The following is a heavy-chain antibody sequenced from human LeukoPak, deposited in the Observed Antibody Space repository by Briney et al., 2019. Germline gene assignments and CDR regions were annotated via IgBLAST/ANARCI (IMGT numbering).Heavy chain of an antibody. Sequence: SETLSLTCSVSGGSISSLYWSWIRQPPGKGLEWIGYIYYTGSTNYNPSLKSRVTMFVDMSKNQFSLRQSSVTAADTAVYYCARHRAYSSSSPFDYWGQGTLVTVSS. CDR1: GGSISSLY. CDR3: ARHRAYSSSSPFDY. CDR2: IYYTGST. D-gene: IGHD6-6*01. J-gene: IGHJ4*02. V-gene: IGHV4-59*08.